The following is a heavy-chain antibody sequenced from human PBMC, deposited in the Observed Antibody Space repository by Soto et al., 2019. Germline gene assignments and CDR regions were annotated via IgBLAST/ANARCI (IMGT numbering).Heavy chain of an antibody. D-gene: IGHD6-13*01. CDR3: ARRRPGTYFDY. CDR1: GFTFSSYA. V-gene: IGHV3-23*01. Sequence: EVQLLESGGGLVQPGGSLRLSCAASGFTFSSYAMRWVRQAPGKGLEWVSAVSGSGGSTYYADSVKGRFTISRDNSTITLYLQMNSLRAEDKAVYYCARRRPGTYFDYWGQGTLVTVSS. J-gene: IGHJ4*02. CDR2: VSGSGGST.